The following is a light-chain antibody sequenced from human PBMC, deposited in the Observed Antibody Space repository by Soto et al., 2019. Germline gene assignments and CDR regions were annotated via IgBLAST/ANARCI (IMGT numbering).Light chain of an antibody. CDR2: WAS. V-gene: IGKV4-1*01. Sequence: DIVMTQSPDSLAVSLGERATINCKSSQSLLYSSNNKNYLAWYQQKPGQPPKLLIYWASTRESGVPDRFSGSGSGTDFTLTISSRQAEDVAVYYCQQYYSTPTWTFGQGTKVEIK. J-gene: IGKJ1*01. CDR1: QSLLYSSNNKNY. CDR3: QQYYSTPTWT.